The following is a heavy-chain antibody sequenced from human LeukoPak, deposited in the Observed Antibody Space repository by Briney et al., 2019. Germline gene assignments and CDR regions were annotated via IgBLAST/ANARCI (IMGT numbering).Heavy chain of an antibody. J-gene: IGHJ4*02. V-gene: IGHV1-69*13. CDR2: IVPIIGRA. Sequence: ASVKVSCKASGGTFSNYAISWVRQAPGQGLEWMGAIVPIIGRANYAQRFQGRVTIIADESTSTVYMELSSLTSEDTAVYYCARARHSYHDSSGYYYAFDYWGQGTLVTVSS. D-gene: IGHD3-22*01. CDR1: GGTFSNYA. CDR3: ARARHSYHDSSGYYYAFDY.